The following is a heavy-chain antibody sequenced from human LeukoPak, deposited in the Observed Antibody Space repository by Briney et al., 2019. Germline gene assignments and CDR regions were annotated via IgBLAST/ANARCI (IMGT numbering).Heavy chain of an antibody. D-gene: IGHD6-13*01. CDR3: ARDLIAAAGPDY. Sequence: PGGSLRLSCVASGFTYSMYSMSWVRQAPGKGLEWIAYISSRSGTINYADSVKGRFTISRDNAKNSLYLEMNSLRAEDTAVYYCARDLIAAAGPDYWGQGTLVTVSS. J-gene: IGHJ4*02. V-gene: IGHV3-48*01. CDR1: GFTYSMYS. CDR2: ISSRSGTI.